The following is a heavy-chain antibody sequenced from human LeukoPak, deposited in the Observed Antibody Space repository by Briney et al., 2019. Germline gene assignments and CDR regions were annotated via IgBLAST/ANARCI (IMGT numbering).Heavy chain of an antibody. CDR3: ARDKYLEQWLVRGAFDI. Sequence: ASVKVSCKASGYTFTSYDINWVRQAPGQGLEWMGWISAYNGNTNYAQKLQGRVTMTTDTSTSTAYMELRSLRSDDTAVYYCARDKYLEQWLVRGAFDIWGQGTMVTVSS. D-gene: IGHD6-19*01. V-gene: IGHV1-18*01. CDR1: GYTFTSYD. CDR2: ISAYNGNT. J-gene: IGHJ3*02.